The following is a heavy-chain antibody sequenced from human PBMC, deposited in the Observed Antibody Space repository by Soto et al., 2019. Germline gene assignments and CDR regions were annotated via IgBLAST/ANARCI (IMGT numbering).Heavy chain of an antibody. CDR1: GGTFSSYA. CDR3: ARGFGNYYYYGMDV. Sequence: QVPLVQSGAEVKKPGSSVKVSCKASGGTFSSYAINWVRQAPGQGLEWMGGIIPSFGTANDAQKFQGRVTITADESTRTAYMELSSLRSEDTAVYYCARGFGNYYYYGMDVWGQGTTVTVSS. J-gene: IGHJ6*02. V-gene: IGHV1-69*01. D-gene: IGHD3-10*01. CDR2: IIPSFGTA.